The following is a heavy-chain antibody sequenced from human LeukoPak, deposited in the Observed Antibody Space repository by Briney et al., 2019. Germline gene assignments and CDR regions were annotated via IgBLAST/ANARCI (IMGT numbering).Heavy chain of an antibody. D-gene: IGHD4-17*01. CDR1: GYTYTSYW. J-gene: IGHJ1*01. V-gene: IGHV5-51*01. Sequence: GESLKISCKGSGYTYTSYWIAWVRQMPGKGLEWMGLIYPGDADTRYSPSFRGQVTVSADKSISTAYLQWSGLTASDTAVYHCARLADGDFHHWGQGTLVTVSA. CDR2: IYPGDADT. CDR3: ARLADGDFHH.